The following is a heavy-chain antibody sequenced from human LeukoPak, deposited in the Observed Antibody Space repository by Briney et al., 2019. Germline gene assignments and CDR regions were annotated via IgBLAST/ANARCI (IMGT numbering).Heavy chain of an antibody. CDR3: ARDNGDYWFDY. V-gene: IGHV1-69*04. CDR1: GGTFXSXA. D-gene: IGHD4-17*01. CDR2: IIPILGIA. J-gene: IGHJ4*02. Sequence: SVKVSCKASGGTFXSXAISWXXXXPGQGLEWMGRIIPILGIANYAQKFQGRVTITADKSTSTAYMELSSLRSEDTAVYYCARDNGDYWFDYWGQGTLVTVSS.